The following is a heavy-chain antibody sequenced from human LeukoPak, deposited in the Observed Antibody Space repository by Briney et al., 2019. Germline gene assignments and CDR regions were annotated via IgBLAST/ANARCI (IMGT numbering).Heavy chain of an antibody. D-gene: IGHD1-1*01. CDR2: IGIDSGNK. CDR3: ARDHNYAFDN. J-gene: IGHJ4*02. CDR1: GFPFIEYS. V-gene: IGHV3-48*01. Sequence: GGSLRLSCTASGFPFIEYSMNGVRQAPGKGLECISYIGIDSGNKKYADSVRGRLTISADKAKNSLYLQMNSLRVEDTAVYYCARDHNYAFDNWGQGTLVSVAS.